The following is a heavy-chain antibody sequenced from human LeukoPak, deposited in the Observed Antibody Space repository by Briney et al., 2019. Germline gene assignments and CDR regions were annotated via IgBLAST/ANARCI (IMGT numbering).Heavy chain of an antibody. D-gene: IGHD3-22*01. J-gene: IGHJ4*02. CDR3: ASFYYYDSSGFGY. V-gene: IGHV3-21*01. CDR2: ISSSSSYI. Sequence: GGSLRLSCAASGFTFTSYAMSCVPQAPRKGLEWVSSISSSSSYIYYADSVKGRFTISRDNAKNSLYLQMNSLRAEDTAVYYCASFYYYDSSGFGYWGQGTLVTVSS. CDR1: GFTFTSYA.